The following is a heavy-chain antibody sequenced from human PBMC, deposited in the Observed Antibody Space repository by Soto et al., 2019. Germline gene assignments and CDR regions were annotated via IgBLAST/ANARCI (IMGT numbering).Heavy chain of an antibody. Sequence: GGSLILSCAASGFTFSNAWMNWVRQAPGKGLEWVGRIKSKTDGGTTDYAAPVKGRFTISRDDSKNTLYLQMNSLKTEDTAVYYCTTGDSSTFYGMDVWGQGTTVTVSS. CDR2: IKSKTDGGTT. D-gene: IGHD1-26*01. J-gene: IGHJ6*02. CDR1: GFTFSNAW. CDR3: TTGDSSTFYGMDV. V-gene: IGHV3-15*07.